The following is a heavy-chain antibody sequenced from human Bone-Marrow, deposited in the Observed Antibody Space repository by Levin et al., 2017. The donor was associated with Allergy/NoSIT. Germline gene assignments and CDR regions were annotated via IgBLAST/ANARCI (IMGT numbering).Heavy chain of an antibody. V-gene: IGHV1-69*13. D-gene: IGHD4-17*01. J-gene: IGHJ4*02. CDR3: AFSEPTVTTFGNY. CDR1: GGTFSSYA. CDR2: IIPIFGTA. Sequence: SVKVSCKASGGTFSSYAISWVRQATGQGLEWMGGIIPIFGTANYAQKFQGRVTITADESTSTAYMELSSLRSEDTAVYYCAFSEPTVTTFGNYWGQGTLVTVSS.